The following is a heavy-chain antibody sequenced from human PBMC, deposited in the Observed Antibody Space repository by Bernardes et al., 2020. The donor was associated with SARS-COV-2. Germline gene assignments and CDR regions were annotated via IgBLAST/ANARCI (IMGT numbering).Heavy chain of an antibody. Sequence: GESLKISCKGSGYTFSTYWIAWVRQMPGRGLEWMGFIYPADSDTRYSPSFQGQVTISVDKSIGTAYLQWSSLKASDTAMYYCARRWASAEIPDAFNVWGQGTMVTVSS. CDR2: IYPADSDT. CDR3: ARRWASAEIPDAFNV. CDR1: GYTFSTYW. J-gene: IGHJ3*01. D-gene: IGHD6-13*01. V-gene: IGHV5-51*01.